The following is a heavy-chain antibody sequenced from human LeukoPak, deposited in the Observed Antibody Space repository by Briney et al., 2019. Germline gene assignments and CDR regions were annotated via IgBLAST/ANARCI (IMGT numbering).Heavy chain of an antibody. V-gene: IGHV1-24*01. CDR2: FDPEDGET. CDR3: ATFAKFPLHYGDYVPNWFDP. J-gene: IGHJ5*02. D-gene: IGHD4-17*01. Sequence: ASVKVSCKVSGYTLTELSMHWVRQAPGKGLEWMGGFDPEDGETIYAQKFQGRVTMTEDTSTDTAYMELSSLRSEDTAVYYCATFAKFPLHYGDYVPNWFDPWGQGTLVTVSS. CDR1: GYTLTELS.